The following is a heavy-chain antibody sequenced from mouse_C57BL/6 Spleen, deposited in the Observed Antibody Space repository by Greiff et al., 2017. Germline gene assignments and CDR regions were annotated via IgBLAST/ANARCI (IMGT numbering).Heavy chain of an antibody. CDR3: TIYGNFDY. CDR2: IDPEDGDT. Sequence: EVQLQESGAELVRPGASVKLSCTASGFNIKDYYMHWVKQRPEQGLEWIGRIDPEDGDTEYAPKFQGKATMKADTSSNTAYLQLSSLTSEDTAVYYCTIYGNFDYRGQGTTLPVSS. V-gene: IGHV14-1*01. D-gene: IGHD2-1*01. CDR1: GFNIKDYY. J-gene: IGHJ2*01.